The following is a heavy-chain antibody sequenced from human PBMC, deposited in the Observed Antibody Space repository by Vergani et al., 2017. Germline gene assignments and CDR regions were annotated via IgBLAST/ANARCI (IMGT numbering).Heavy chain of an antibody. V-gene: IGHV3-33*01. CDR2: TWYEGTNN. CDR1: SFKLGDYC. CDR3: ARENRDTPSSHDY. D-gene: IGHD5-24*01. J-gene: IGHJ4*02. Sequence: QVQLVESGGGVVQPGRSLRLSFTPSSFKLGDYCLHCVRHAPGRGLEWVSMTWYEGTNNYYADSVKGRFTISKDISKNTLYLQMNSLRGDDTAVYYCARENRDTPSSHDYWGQGTLVTVSS.